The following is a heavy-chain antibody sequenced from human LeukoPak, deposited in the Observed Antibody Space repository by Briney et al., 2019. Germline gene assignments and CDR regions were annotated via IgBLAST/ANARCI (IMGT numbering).Heavy chain of an antibody. CDR1: GFTFSDYY. Sequence: GGSLRLSCAASGFTFSDYYMSWIRQAPGKGLEWVSYISSSGSTIYYADSVKGRFTISRDNAKNLLYLQMNSLRAEDTAVYYCARDEYSSSSVDYWGQGTLVTVSS. V-gene: IGHV3-11*04. CDR3: ARDEYSSSSVDY. D-gene: IGHD6-6*01. CDR2: ISSSGSTI. J-gene: IGHJ4*02.